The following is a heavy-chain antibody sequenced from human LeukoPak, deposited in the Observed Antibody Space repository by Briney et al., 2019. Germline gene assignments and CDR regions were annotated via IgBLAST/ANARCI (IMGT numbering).Heavy chain of an antibody. D-gene: IGHD2-2*01. J-gene: IGHJ4*02. CDR1: GGSISSGSYY. CDR3: ARDSCSSTSCSPFDY. V-gene: IGHV4-61*02. Sequence: PSETLSLTCTVSGGSISSGSYYWSWIRQPAGKGLEWIGRIYTSGSTNYNPSLKSRVTISVDTSKNQFSLKLSSVTAADTAVYYCARDSCSSTSCSPFDYWGQGTLVTVSS. CDR2: IYTSGST.